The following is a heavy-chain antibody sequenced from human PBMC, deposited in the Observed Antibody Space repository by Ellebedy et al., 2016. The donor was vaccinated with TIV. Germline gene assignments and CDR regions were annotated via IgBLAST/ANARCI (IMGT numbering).Heavy chain of an antibody. CDR2: LYPDAKT. CDR3: TRGRGSSSWLGNY. J-gene: IGHJ4*02. V-gene: IGHV3-66*01. CDR1: GIIVSDYF. Sequence: GGSLRLSCEASGIIVSDYFMNWVRQAPGKGLEWVSVLYPDAKTNYTDSVNGRFIVSRDSSKNTLYLQMNSLTAEETAVYYCTRGRGSSSWLGNYWGQGTLVTVSS. D-gene: IGHD6-13*01.